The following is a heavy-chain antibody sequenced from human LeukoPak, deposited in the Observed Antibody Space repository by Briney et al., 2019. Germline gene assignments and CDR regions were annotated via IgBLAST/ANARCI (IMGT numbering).Heavy chain of an antibody. CDR2: ITGYGDRT. V-gene: IGHV3-23*01. CDR1: GFTFSAYA. Sequence: PGGSLRLSCAPSGFTFSAYAISWVRQAPGKGLEWVTSITGYGDRTYYADSVKGRFTISRDNSKNTLYLQLNSLRAEDTAVYYCAKDRSWIIDAWFDSWGQGTRVTVSS. D-gene: IGHD1-1*01. CDR3: AKDRSWIIDAWFDS. J-gene: IGHJ5*01.